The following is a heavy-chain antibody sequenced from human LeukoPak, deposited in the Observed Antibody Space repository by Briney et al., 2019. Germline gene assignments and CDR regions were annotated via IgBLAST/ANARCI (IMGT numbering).Heavy chain of an antibody. V-gene: IGHV4-59*01. Sequence: SETLSLTCTVSGGSISTYYWSWIRQPPGKGLEWIGYIYYSGSTNYNPSLRSRVTISVDTSKNQFSLEVNFVTAADTAVYYCARVSGGYDDYWGQGALVTVSS. CDR2: IYYSGST. J-gene: IGHJ4*02. D-gene: IGHD5-12*01. CDR1: GGSISTYY. CDR3: ARVSGGYDDY.